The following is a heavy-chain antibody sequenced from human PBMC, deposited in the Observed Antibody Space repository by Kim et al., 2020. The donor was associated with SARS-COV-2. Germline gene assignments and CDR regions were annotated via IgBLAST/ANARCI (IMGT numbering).Heavy chain of an antibody. V-gene: IGHV3-7*03. Sequence: GGSLRLSCAVSGFTFSNYCMSWVRQAPGRGLEWVSNINRSRSQKYYVDSVKGRFTISRDNAEMSLYLQLNSLRADDTAVYYCVRDANSCWIPVPRFDHWGQGTLVTVSS. CDR3: VRDANSCWIPVPRFDH. J-gene: IGHJ4*02. CDR2: INRSRSQK. D-gene: IGHD5-18*01. CDR1: GFTFSNYC.